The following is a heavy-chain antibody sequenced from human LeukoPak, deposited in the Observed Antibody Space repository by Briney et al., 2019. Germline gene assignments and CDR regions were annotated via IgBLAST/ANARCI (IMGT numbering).Heavy chain of an antibody. J-gene: IGHJ3*02. CDR1: GFTFSSYA. CDR3: AKGRYYYDSSDAFDI. CDR2: ISGSGGST. Sequence: GGSLRLSCAASGFTFSSYAMSWVRQAPGKGLEWVSAISGSGGSTYHADSVKGRFTTSRDNSKSTLYLQMNSLRAEDTAVYYCAKGRYYYDSSDAFDIWGQGTMVTVSS. D-gene: IGHD3-22*01. V-gene: IGHV3-23*01.